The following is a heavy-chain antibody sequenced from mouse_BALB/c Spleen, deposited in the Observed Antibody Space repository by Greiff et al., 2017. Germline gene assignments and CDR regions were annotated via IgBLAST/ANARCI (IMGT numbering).Heavy chain of an antibody. J-gene: IGHJ3*01. D-gene: IGHD1-2*01. CDR1: GFDFSRYW. V-gene: IGHV4-1*02. CDR2: INPDSSTI. CDR3: ARLGYYGLSAY. Sequence: EVKLLESGGGVVQPGGSLKLSCAASGFDFSRYWVNWVRQAPGKGLEWIGEINPDSSTINYKPSLKDKFIISRDNAKKTLYLQMSKVRSEDTALYYCARLGYYGLSAYWGQGTLVTVSA.